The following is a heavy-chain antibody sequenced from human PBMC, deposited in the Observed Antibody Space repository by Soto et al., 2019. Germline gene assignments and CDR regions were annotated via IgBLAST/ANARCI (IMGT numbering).Heavy chain of an antibody. Sequence: QVQLVQSGAEVKKPGSSVKVSCKASGGTFSSYAISWVRQAPGQGLEWMGGIIPIFGTANYAQKFQGRVTITADESTSTAYMELSSLRSEDTAVYYCARARDIVLVPAVNWFDPRGQGTLVTVSS. CDR2: IIPIFGTA. V-gene: IGHV1-69*12. D-gene: IGHD2-2*01. CDR3: ARARDIVLVPAVNWFDP. CDR1: GGTFSSYA. J-gene: IGHJ5*02.